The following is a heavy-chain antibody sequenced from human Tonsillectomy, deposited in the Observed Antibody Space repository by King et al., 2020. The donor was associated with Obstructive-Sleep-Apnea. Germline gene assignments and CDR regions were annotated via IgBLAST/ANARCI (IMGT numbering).Heavy chain of an antibody. V-gene: IGHV3-66*01. J-gene: IGHJ4*02. CDR3: ASPMIADSRKIYFAY. CDR1: TFTVSSNY. CDR2: IYSGGST. Sequence: VQLVESGGGLVQPGGSLRLSCAASTFTVSSNYISWGRQAPGRGLEWVSIIYSGGSTYYADSVKGRFTISRDNSKNKGYLQMNSLRAEDTAVYYCASPMIADSRKIYFAYWGQGTLVTVSS. D-gene: IGHD3-22*01.